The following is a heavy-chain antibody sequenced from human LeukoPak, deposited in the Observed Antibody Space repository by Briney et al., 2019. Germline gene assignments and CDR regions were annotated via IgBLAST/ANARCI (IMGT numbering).Heavy chain of an antibody. CDR2: INHSGST. V-gene: IGHV4-34*01. CDR1: GGSFSGYY. CDR3: ARGIVVVPAAISLSRPGARFDY. J-gene: IGHJ4*02. D-gene: IGHD2-2*02. Sequence: PSETLSLTCAVYGGSFSGYYWSWIRQPPGKGLEWIGEINHSGSTNYNPSLKSRGTISVDTCKNPFSLKLSSVTAADTAVYYCARGIVVVPAAISLSRPGARFDYWGQGTLVTVSS.